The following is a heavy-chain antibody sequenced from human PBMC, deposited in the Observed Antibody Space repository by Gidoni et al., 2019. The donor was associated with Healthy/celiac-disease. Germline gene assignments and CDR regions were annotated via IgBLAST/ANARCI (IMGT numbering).Heavy chain of an antibody. CDR3: AKDRGDTVGARGKYFDY. D-gene: IGHD1-26*01. CDR1: GFTFDDYA. CDR2: SSWNSGSI. Sequence: EVQLVESGGGWVQPGRSLRLSCAASGFTFDDYAMHWVRQAPGKGLEWVSGSSWNSGSIGYADSVKGRFTISRDNAKNSLYLQMNSLRAEDTALYYCAKDRGDTVGARGKYFDYWGQGTLVTVSS. J-gene: IGHJ4*02. V-gene: IGHV3-9*01.